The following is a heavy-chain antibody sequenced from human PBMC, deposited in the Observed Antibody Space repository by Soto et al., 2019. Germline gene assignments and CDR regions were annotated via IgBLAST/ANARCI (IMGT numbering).Heavy chain of an antibody. V-gene: IGHV1-69*08. CDR1: GGTFSTYT. CDR2: IIPIIGII. CDR3: AGDPDSHYNDSHASSYP. J-gene: IGHJ5*02. D-gene: IGHD4-4*01. Sequence: QVQLVQSGAEVKKPGSSVKVSCKASGGTFSTYTITWVRQAPGQGLEWMGRIIPIIGIINYAQKFQGRVSISADKFTCTAYMELTGLRSDDTAVYYCAGDPDSHYNDSHASSYPWGQGTLGTVSS.